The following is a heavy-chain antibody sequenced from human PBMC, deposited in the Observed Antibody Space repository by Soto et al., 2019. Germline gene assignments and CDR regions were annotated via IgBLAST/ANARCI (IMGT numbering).Heavy chain of an antibody. CDR3: ARHPLYSYGFDY. CDR1: GGSISSYY. D-gene: IGHD5-18*01. CDR2: IYYSGST. V-gene: IGHV4-59*08. J-gene: IGHJ4*02. Sequence: TSETLSLTCTVSGGSISSYYWSWIRQPPGKGLEWIGYIYYSGSTNYNPSLKSRVTISVDTSKNQFSLKLSSVTAADTAVYYCARHPLYSYGFDYWGQGTLVTVSS.